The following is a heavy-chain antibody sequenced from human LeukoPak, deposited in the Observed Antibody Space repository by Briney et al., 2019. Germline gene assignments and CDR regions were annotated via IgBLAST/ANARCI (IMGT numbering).Heavy chain of an antibody. V-gene: IGHV3-48*01. CDR3: AKPSCRSTSCYSNGAFDI. CDR2: ISNTGNTI. CDR1: GFTFSSNS. D-gene: IGHD2-2*01. J-gene: IGHJ3*02. Sequence: GGSLRLSCVVSGFTFSSNSMNWVRQAPGKGLEWVAYISNTGNTINYADSVKGRFTISRDNAKNSLFLQMNSLRAEDTAVYYCAKPSCRSTSCYSNGAFDIWGQGTMVTVSS.